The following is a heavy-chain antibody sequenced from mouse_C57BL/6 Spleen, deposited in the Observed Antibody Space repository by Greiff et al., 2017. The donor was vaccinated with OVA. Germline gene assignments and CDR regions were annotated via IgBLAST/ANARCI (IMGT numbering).Heavy chain of an antibody. Sequence: VQLQQSGAELVKPGASVKISCKASGYAFSSYWMNWVKQRPGKGLEWIGQIYPGDGDTNYNGKFKGKATLTADKSSSTAYMQRSSLTSEDSAVYFCARSHGSSLYYFDYWGQGTTLTVSS. CDR1: GYAFSSYW. D-gene: IGHD1-1*01. V-gene: IGHV1-80*01. CDR2: IYPGDGDT. CDR3: ARSHGSSLYYFDY. J-gene: IGHJ2*01.